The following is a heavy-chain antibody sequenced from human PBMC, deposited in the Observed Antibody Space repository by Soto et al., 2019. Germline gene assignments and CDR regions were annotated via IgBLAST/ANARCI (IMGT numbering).Heavy chain of an antibody. V-gene: IGHV4-39*01. CDR1: GCSITSSNSY. Sequence: QLQLQESGPGLGKPSETLSLTCSVSGCSITSSNSYWGWIRQPTGKGLEWIGIIFYSGITYYNPSLKSRVPISVDTSKNQFSLKVDFVTAADTAVYYCARRGTGGYNFDYWGQGTLVSASS. CDR3: ARRGTGGYNFDY. D-gene: IGHD5-12*01. J-gene: IGHJ4*02. CDR2: IFYSGIT.